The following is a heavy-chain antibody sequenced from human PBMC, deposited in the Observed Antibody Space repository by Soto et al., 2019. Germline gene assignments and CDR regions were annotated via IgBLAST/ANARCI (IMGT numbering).Heavy chain of an antibody. CDR1: GYTFTRYG. D-gene: IGHD3-16*01. CDR2: INTYNVNR. J-gene: IGHJ6*02. CDR3: AMVDVYVTPSPQDV. V-gene: IGHV1-18*01. Sequence: QVQLVQSGAEVKNPGASVKVSCKASGYTFTRYGIGWARQAPGQGLEWMGWINTYNVNRNYAQKVQGRFTLATDTSTSTAYMELSSLRSNDTAIYYCAMVDVYVTPSPQDVWGQGTTVIVSS.